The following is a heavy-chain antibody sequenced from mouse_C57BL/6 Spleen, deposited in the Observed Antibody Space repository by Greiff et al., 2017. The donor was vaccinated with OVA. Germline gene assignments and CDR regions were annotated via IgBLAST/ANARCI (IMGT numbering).Heavy chain of an antibody. CDR1: GYTFTSYT. V-gene: IGHV1-4*01. Sequence: QVQLQQSGAELARPGASVKMSCKASGYTFTSYTMHWVKQRPGQGLEWIGYINPSSGYTKYNQKFKDKATLTADKSSSTAYMQLSSLTSEDSAVYYCARSRDPEWFADWGKGTLVTVSA. CDR3: ARSRDPEWFAD. D-gene: IGHD3-3*01. CDR2: INPSSGYT. J-gene: IGHJ3*01.